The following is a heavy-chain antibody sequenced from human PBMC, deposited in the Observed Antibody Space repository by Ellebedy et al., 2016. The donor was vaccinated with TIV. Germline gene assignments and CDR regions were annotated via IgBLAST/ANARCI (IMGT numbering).Heavy chain of an antibody. V-gene: IGHV3-33*01. J-gene: IGHJ4*02. CDR3: ARDPHPGYSSGWSDY. CDR1: GFTFSSYG. Sequence: GESLKISXAASGFTFSSYGMHWVRQAPGKGLEWVAVIWYDGSNKYYADSVKGRFTISRDNSKNTLYLQMNSLRAEDTAVYYCARDPHPGYSSGWSDYWGQGTLVTVSS. CDR2: IWYDGSNK. D-gene: IGHD6-19*01.